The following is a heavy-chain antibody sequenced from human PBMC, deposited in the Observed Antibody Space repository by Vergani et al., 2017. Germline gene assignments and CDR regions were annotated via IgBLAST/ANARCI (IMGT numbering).Heavy chain of an antibody. D-gene: IGHD3-22*01. V-gene: IGHV1-69*01. Sequence: QVQLVQSGAEVKKPGSSVKVSCKASGGTFSSYAISWVRQAPGQGLEWMGGINPIFGTANYAQKFQGRVTITADESTSTAYMELSILRSEDTAVYYCARANYYYYSSGLSVGAFDIWGQGTMVTVSS. CDR1: GGTFSSYA. CDR2: INPIFGTA. CDR3: ARANYYYYSSGLSVGAFDI. J-gene: IGHJ3*02.